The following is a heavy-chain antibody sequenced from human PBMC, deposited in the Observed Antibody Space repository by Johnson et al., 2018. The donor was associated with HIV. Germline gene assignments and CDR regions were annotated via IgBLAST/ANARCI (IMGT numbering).Heavy chain of an antibody. D-gene: IGHD2-15*01. CDR3: ALVLGYCSGGSCYDAFDI. V-gene: IGHV3-72*01. CDR1: GFTVSSNY. CDR2: SKNKANSYST. J-gene: IGHJ3*02. Sequence: VQLVESGGGLVQPGGSLRLSCAASGFTVSSNYMSWVRQAPGKGLEWVGRSKNKANSYSTEYAASVKGRFTISRDDSKNSLYLQMNSLRSEDTAVYYCALVLGYCSGGSCYDAFDIWGQGTMVTVSS.